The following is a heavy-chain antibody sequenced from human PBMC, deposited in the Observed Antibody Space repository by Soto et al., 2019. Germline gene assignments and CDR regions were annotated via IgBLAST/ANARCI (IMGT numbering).Heavy chain of an antibody. J-gene: IGHJ1*01. CDR3: KRPDSTGYYVY. V-gene: IGHV5-51*01. CDR2: INPDDSDT. D-gene: IGHD3-22*01. CDR1: GYSFTNHW. Sequence: GESLKISCKGSGYSFTNHWIAWVRQMPGKSLEWMGIINPDDSDTRYSPSFQGQVTISADKSFSTAYLQWSSLKASDTAIYYCKRPDSTGYYVYWGQCTLVT.